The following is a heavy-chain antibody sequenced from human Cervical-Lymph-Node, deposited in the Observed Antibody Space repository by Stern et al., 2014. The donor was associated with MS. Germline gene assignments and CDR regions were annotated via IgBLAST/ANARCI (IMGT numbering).Heavy chain of an antibody. D-gene: IGHD6-13*01. CDR1: GFIFSSYA. CDR3: TKENGQQLPQGANWFDP. CDR2: ISASGFRT. J-gene: IGHJ5*02. Sequence: EVQLVESGGGLAQPGGSLKLSCAASGFIFSSYAMTWVRQAPGKGLEWVSTISASGFRTYYADSVKGRFTISRDNSENTVSLRMNSLRADDTAVYYCTKENGQQLPQGANWFDPWGQGTLVTVSS. V-gene: IGHV3-23*04.